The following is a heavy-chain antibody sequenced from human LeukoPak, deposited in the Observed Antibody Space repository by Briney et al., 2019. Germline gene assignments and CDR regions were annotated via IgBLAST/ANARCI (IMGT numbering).Heavy chain of an antibody. CDR2: SDPDDAET. V-gene: IGHV1-24*01. D-gene: IGHD4-17*01. CDR3: ATGQTTPVLVDTLHF. J-gene: IGHJ4*02. Sequence: ASVKVSCKVSGHTVTEFSIHWVRQAPGKGLEWMGGSDPDDAETVFARKFQGRVTMTEDTSTNTAYMELTSLRSEDTAVYYCATGQTTPVLVDTLHFWGQGTLVTVSS. CDR1: GHTVTEFS.